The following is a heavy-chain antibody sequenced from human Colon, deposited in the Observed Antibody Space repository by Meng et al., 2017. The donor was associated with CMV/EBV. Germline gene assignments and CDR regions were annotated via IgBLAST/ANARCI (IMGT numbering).Heavy chain of an antibody. D-gene: IGHD4-11*01. V-gene: IGHV3-30*04. CDR3: ARASNSSFDP. J-gene: IGHJ5*02. CDR2: ITHDGTKK. CDR1: GFTFSAYP. Sequence: GGSLRLSCAASGFTFSAYPIHWVRQAPGKGLEWVAIITHDGTKKYYAESVKGRFTISRDNSQNTVTVHMSSLRGDDTAVYYCARASNSSFDPWGQGTLITVSS.